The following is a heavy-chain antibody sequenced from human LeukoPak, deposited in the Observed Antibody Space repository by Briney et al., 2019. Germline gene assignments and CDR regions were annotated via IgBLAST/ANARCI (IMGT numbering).Heavy chain of an antibody. CDR2: ISGTGAIT. V-gene: IGHV3-23*01. Sequence: GGSLRLSCAASGFTFSNYVMNWVRQAPGKGLEWVSVISGTGAITYYADSVKGRFTISRDNSKNTLYLQMNSLRAEDTAQYYCAKETYNSGWFPDYWGQGTLVTVSS. D-gene: IGHD6-19*01. CDR1: GFTFSNYV. CDR3: AKETYNSGWFPDY. J-gene: IGHJ4*02.